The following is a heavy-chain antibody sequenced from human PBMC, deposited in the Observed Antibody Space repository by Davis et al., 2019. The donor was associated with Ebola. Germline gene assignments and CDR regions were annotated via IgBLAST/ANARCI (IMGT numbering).Heavy chain of an antibody. D-gene: IGHD4-11*01. CDR3: ARLTTVTDGGVDY. CDR2: INPNSGGT. V-gene: IGHV1-2*02. J-gene: IGHJ4*02. Sequence: ASVKVSCKASGYTFTGYYMHWVRQAPGQGLEWMGWINPNSGGTNYAQKFQGRVTMTRDTSISTAYMELSRLRSDDTAVYYCARLTTVTDGGVDYWGQGTLVTVSS. CDR1: GYTFTGYY.